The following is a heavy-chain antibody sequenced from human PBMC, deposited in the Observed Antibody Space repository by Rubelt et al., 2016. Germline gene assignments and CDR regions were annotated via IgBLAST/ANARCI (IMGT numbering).Heavy chain of an antibody. CDR1: GGSISSYY. CDR2: IYDSGST. V-gene: IGHV4-59*01. CDR3: ARMIQLWLGIDY. J-gene: IGHJ4*02. Sequence: QVQLQESGPGLVKPSETLSLTCTVSGGSISSYYWSWIRQPPGKGLEWIGYIYDSGSTNYNPALKSGVTISVDSAKKQFSLKLSSVTAADTAVYYCARMIQLWLGIDYWGQGILVTVSS. D-gene: IGHD5-18*01.